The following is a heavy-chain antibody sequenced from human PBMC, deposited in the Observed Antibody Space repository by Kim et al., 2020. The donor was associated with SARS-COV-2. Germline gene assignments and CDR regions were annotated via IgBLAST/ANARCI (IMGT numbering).Heavy chain of an antibody. CDR2: IYYSGST. CDR3: ARDSGSDIPSYYYYGMDV. CDR1: GGSISSSSYY. Sequence: SETLSLTCTVSGGSISSSSYYWGWIRQPPGKGLEWIGSIYYSGSTYYNPSLKSRVTISVDTSKNQFSLKLSSVTAADTAVYYCARDSGSDIPSYYYYGMDVWGQGTTVTVSS. D-gene: IGHD3-9*01. V-gene: IGHV4-39*07. J-gene: IGHJ6*02.